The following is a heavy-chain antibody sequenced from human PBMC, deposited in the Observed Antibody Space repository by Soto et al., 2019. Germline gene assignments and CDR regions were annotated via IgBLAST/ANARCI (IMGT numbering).Heavy chain of an antibody. J-gene: IGHJ4*02. CDR1: GYTFTSYD. V-gene: IGHV1-8*01. CDR2: MNPTRGNT. Sequence: QVQLVQSGAEVKKPGASVKVSCKASGYTFTSYDINWVRQATGQGLEWMGWMNPTRGNTGYAQKSPGRVTMTRNTSISTAYMQPSSLRSENTAVYYSAVRYCSSTNCFLSSWGQGTLVIVSS. CDR3: AVRYCSSTNCFLSS. D-gene: IGHD2-2*01.